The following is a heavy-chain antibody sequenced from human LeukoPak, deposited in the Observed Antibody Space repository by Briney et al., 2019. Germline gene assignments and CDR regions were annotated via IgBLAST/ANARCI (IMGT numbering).Heavy chain of an antibody. CDR2: FEPEDGET. CDR1: GYTLTELS. D-gene: IGHD5-12*01. V-gene: IGHV1-24*01. CDR3: ATLLFSGYDRPGANWFDP. J-gene: IGHJ5*02. Sequence: ASVKVSCKVSGYTLTELSMHWVRQAPGKGLEWMGGFEPEDGETIYAQKFQGRVTMTEDTSTDTAYMELSSLRSEDTAVYYCATLLFSGYDRPGANWFDPWGQGTLVTVSS.